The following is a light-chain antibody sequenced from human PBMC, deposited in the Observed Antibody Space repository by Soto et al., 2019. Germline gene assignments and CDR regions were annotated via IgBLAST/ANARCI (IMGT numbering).Light chain of an antibody. Sequence: IRVTQCAFTVSGSVGDRVTITCRASQGFSTWLAWYQHKPGQAPKLLIYEASTLKSGVPSRFSGSGSGTDFTLTISRLEPDDFAVYYCQQYGSSCTFGQGTKVDIK. J-gene: IGKJ1*01. CDR3: QQYGSSCT. CDR1: QGFSTW. V-gene: IGKV1-5*03. CDR2: EAS.